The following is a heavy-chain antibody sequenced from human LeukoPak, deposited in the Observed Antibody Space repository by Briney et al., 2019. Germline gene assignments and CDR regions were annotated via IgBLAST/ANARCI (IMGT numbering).Heavy chain of an antibody. CDR2: ISSSSSYI. Sequence: GGSLRLSCAASGFTFSSYEMNWVRQAPGKGLEWVPSISSSSSYIYYADSVKGRFTISRDNAKNSLYLQMNSLRAEDTAVYYCARDLRLTMEWFVGPTAGPAYFDYWGQGTLVTVSS. CDR3: ARDLRLTMEWFVGPTAGPAYFDY. D-gene: IGHD3-10*01. CDR1: GFTFSSYE. J-gene: IGHJ4*02. V-gene: IGHV3-21*01.